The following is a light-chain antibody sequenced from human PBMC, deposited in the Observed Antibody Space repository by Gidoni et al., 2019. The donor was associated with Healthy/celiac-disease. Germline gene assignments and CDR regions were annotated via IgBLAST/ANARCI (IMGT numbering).Light chain of an antibody. CDR3: QQYGSSPLT. CDR2: GAS. J-gene: IGKJ4*01. CDR1: QSVSASY. Sequence: EIVLTQSPGPLSLSPGEGATLSCRASQSVSASYIAWYQQRPGQATRLPIYGASSRATGIPDRFSGSGSGTDFTLTISRLEPEDFAVYFCQQYGSSPLTFGGGTKVEIK. V-gene: IGKV3-20*01.